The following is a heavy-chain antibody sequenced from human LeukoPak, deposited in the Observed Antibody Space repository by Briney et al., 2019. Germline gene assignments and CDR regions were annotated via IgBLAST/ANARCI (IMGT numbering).Heavy chain of an antibody. Sequence: GGSLRLSCAASGFTFSGYAMSWVRQAPGKGPEWVSVISGRGDSTYYADSVKGRFTISRDNSKNTLYLQMSRLRAEDTAVYYCAKVGYYYGSGSYYKSPLDYWGQGTLVTVSS. CDR1: GFTFSGYA. CDR3: AKVGYYYGSGSYYKSPLDY. CDR2: ISGRGDST. J-gene: IGHJ4*02. V-gene: IGHV3-23*01. D-gene: IGHD3-10*01.